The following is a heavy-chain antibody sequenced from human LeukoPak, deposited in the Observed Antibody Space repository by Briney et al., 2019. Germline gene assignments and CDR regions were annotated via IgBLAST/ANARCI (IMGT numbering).Heavy chain of an antibody. CDR3: ARDHDWAFDL. CDR2: INHNAEMI. Sequence: GGSLRLSCEGSGFPFGSYVMSWVRQAPGKGLEWIAYINHNAEMIFYPDFVKGRFAISRDNPKKSLYLQMNALRYEDTAIYYCARDHDWAFDLWGQGTLVTVSS. CDR1: GFPFGSYV. V-gene: IGHV3-48*02. J-gene: IGHJ4*02. D-gene: IGHD3-9*01.